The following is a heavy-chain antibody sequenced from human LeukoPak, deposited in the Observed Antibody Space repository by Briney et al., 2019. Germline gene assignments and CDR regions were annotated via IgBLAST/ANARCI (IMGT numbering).Heavy chain of an antibody. CDR1: GFTFSSYA. V-gene: IGHV3-23*01. CDR2: MSNSGGST. D-gene: IGHD6-6*01. J-gene: IGHJ4*02. CDR3: AKETSSSFDY. Sequence: GGSLRLSCAASGFTFSSYAMNWVRQAPGKGLEWVSGMSNSGGSTYYADSVKGRFTISRDNSKNTLYLQMNSLRAEDTAVYYCAKETSSSFDYWGQGTLVTVSS.